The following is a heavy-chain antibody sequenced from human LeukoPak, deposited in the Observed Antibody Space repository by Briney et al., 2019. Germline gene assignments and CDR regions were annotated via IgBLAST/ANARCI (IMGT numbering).Heavy chain of an antibody. D-gene: IGHD1-1*01. CDR2: IYYSGGT. J-gene: IGHJ4*02. V-gene: IGHV4-39*07. CDR3: ARDGNAL. CDR1: GGSISSNGYY. Sequence: SETLSLTCTVSGGSISSNGYYWAWFRQPPGKGLEWIGSIYYSGGTYNPSLKSRVTISIDTSKNQFSLKLRSVTAADTAVYYCARDGNALWGQGTLVTVSS.